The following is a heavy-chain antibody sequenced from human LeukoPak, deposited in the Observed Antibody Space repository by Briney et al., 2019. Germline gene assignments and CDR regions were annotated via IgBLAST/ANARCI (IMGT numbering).Heavy chain of an antibody. CDR3: AKAPVTSCRGAFCYPLDS. V-gene: IGHV3-30*18. Sequence: PGRSLRLSCAASGFTFSSYGMHWVRQAPGKGLEWVAVISYDGSNKYYADSVRGRFTISRDSSKNTLYLQMNNLRTEDAAIYYCAKAPVTSCRGAFCYPLDSWGQGTLVTVSS. D-gene: IGHD2-15*01. CDR1: GFTFSSYG. J-gene: IGHJ4*02. CDR2: ISYDGSNK.